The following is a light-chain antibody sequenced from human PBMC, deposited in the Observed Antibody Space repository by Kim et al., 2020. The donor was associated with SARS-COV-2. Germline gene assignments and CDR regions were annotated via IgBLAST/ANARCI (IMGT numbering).Light chain of an antibody. Sequence: GQSNAISCTGTSSDIGAYNYVSWYQQYPGKVPKLMIYEVNKRPSGVSNRFSGSKSGNTASLTISGLQAEDEADYYCSSYTSSRTLIFGGGTQLTVL. CDR2: EVN. CDR1: SSDIGAYNY. CDR3: SSYTSSRTLI. V-gene: IGLV2-14*03. J-gene: IGLJ2*01.